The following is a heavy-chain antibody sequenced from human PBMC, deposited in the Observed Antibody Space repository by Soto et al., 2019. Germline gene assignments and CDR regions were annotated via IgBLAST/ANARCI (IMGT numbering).Heavy chain of an antibody. V-gene: IGHV1-3*01. CDR2: INAGNGNT. CDR3: ARGPGGGSYYGLDFQH. CDR1: GYTFTSYA. Sequence: ASVKVSCKASGYTFTSYAMHWVRQAPGQRLEWMGWINAGNGNTKYSQKFQGRVTITRDTSASTAYMELSSLRSEDTAVYYCARGPGGGSYYGLDFQHWGQGTLVTVSS. D-gene: IGHD1-26*01. J-gene: IGHJ1*01.